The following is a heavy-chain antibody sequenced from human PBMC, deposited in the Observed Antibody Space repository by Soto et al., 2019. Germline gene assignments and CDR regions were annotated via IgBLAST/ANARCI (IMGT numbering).Heavy chain of an antibody. CDR3: AGGSITMVRGHYYGMDV. J-gene: IGHJ6*02. V-gene: IGHV1-18*01. CDR1: GYTFTSYG. Sequence: QVQLVQSGAEVKKPGASVKVSCKASGYTFTSYGISWVRQAPGQGLEWMGWISAYNGNTNYAQKLQGRVTMTTDTSTSTAYMEVRSLRSDETAVYYCAGGSITMVRGHYYGMDVWGQGTTVTVSS. CDR2: ISAYNGNT. D-gene: IGHD3-10*01.